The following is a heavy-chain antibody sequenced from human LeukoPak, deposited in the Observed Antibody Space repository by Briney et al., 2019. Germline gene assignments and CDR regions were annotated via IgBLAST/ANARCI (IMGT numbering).Heavy chain of an antibody. CDR3: AKAGTMPGYFDY. J-gene: IGHJ4*02. CDR1: GFSFGSYA. Sequence: PGGSLRLSCAASGFSFGSYAMSWVRQAPGKGLEWVSAISGSGGSTYYADSVKGRFTISRDNSKNTLYLQMNSLRAEDTAVYYCAKAGTMPGYFDYWGQGTLVTVSS. CDR2: ISGSGGST. V-gene: IGHV3-23*01. D-gene: IGHD2-2*01.